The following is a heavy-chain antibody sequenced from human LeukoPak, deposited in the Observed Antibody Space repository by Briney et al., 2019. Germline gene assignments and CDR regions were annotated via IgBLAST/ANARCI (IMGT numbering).Heavy chain of an antibody. Sequence: GASVKVSCKASGYTFTSYGISWVRQASGQGLEWMGWISANNGNTNYAQKLQGRVTMTTDTSTSTAYMELRSLRSDDTAVYYCARDLRGYSGYDKYYYYGMDVWGQGTTVTVSS. D-gene: IGHD5-12*01. V-gene: IGHV1-18*01. CDR3: ARDLRGYSGYDKYYYYGMDV. CDR1: GYTFTSYG. J-gene: IGHJ6*02. CDR2: ISANNGNT.